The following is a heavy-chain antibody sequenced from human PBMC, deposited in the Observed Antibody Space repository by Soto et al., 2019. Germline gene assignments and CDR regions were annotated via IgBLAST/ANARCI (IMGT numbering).Heavy chain of an antibody. CDR1: GYTFNGYY. V-gene: IGHV1-2*04. D-gene: IGHD3-16*01. CDR2: INPNSGGT. CDR3: ARGAELSTGGYAFHI. J-gene: IGHJ3*02. Sequence: QVQLVQSGAEVKKPGASVKVSCKASGYTFNGYYMHWVRQAPGQGLEWMGWINPNSGGTNYAQNFEGWAPTPRETSIPTAYMVRTRLTSADTTVFYCARGAELSTGGYAFHIWAKGQWSPSLQ.